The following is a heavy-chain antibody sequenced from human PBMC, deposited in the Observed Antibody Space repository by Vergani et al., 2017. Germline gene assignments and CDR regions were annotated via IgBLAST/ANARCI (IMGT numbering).Heavy chain of an antibody. CDR2: ISWDGGST. V-gene: IGHV3-43D*04. Sequence: EVQLVESGGVVVKPGGSLRLSCAASGFTFDDYAMHWVRQAPGKGLEWVSLISWDGGSTSYADSVKGRFTISRDNSKTSLYLQMNSLRAEDTALYYCAKPTMVRGVITNWYFYLWGRGTLVTVSS. J-gene: IGHJ2*01. CDR3: AKPTMVRGVITNWYFYL. CDR1: GFTFDDYA. D-gene: IGHD3-10*01.